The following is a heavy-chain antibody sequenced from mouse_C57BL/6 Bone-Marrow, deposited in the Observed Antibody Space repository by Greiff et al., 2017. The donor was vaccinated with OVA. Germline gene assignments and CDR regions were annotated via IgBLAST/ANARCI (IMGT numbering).Heavy chain of an antibody. V-gene: IGHV5-9-1*02. CDR3: TRESTEAGDY. CDR1: GFTFSSYA. D-gene: IGHD1-1*01. Sequence: LQQSGEGLVKPGGSLKLSCAASGFTFSSYAMSWVRQTPEKRLEWVAYISSGGDYIYYADTVKGRFTISRDNARNTLYLQMSSLKSEDTAMYYCTRESTEAGDYWGQGTTLTVSS. J-gene: IGHJ2*01. CDR2: ISSGGDYI.